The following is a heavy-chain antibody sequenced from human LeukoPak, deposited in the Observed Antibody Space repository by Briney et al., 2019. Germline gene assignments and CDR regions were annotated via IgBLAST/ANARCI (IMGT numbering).Heavy chain of an antibody. CDR3: ARDWWYGDYSIGDN. D-gene: IGHD4-17*01. CDR2: INPNSGGT. V-gene: IGHV1-2*02. J-gene: IGHJ4*02. CDR1: GYTFTGYY. Sequence: GASVKVSCKASGYTFTGYYMHWVRQAPGQGLEWMGWINPNSGGTNYAQKFQGRVTMTRDTSISTAYMELSRLRSDDTAVYYCARDWWYGDYSIGDNWGQGTLVTVSS.